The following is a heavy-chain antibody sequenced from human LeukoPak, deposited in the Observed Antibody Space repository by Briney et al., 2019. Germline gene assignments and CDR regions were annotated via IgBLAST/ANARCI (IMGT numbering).Heavy chain of an antibody. D-gene: IGHD6-19*01. CDR2: INPNSGGT. CDR1: GYTFTGYY. V-gene: IGHV1-2*02. CDR3: ARTDSVAGTTGDY. J-gene: IGHJ4*02. Sequence: ASVKVSCKASGYTFTGYYMHWVRQAPGQGLEWMGWINPNSGGTNYAQKFQGRVTMTRDTSISTAYMELSRLRSDDTAVYYCARTDSVAGTTGDYWGQGTLVTVSS.